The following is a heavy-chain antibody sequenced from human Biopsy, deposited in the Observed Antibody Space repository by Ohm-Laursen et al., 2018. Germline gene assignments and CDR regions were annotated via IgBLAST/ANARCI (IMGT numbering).Heavy chain of an antibody. J-gene: IGHJ4*02. D-gene: IGHD3-22*01. CDR3: AAYYYDSSGYFYAFHY. CDR1: GGSVSSGDYY. V-gene: IGHV4-61*08. Sequence: SETLSLTCTVSGGSVSSGDYYWTWIRQSPGKGLEWIGYIYYSGSTNYSPSLKSRVTISVDTSKNQFSLKLSSVTAADTAMYYCAAYYYDSSGYFYAFHYWGQGTLVTVSS. CDR2: IYYSGST.